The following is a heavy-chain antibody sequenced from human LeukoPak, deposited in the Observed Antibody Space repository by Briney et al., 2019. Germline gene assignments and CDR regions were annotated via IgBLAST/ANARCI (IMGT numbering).Heavy chain of an antibody. CDR1: GYTFTSYG. J-gene: IGHJ5*02. CDR2: ISAYNGNT. V-gene: IGHV1-18*01. Sequence: GASVKVSCKASGYTFTSYGISWVRQAPGQGLEWMGWISAYNGNTNYAQKLQGRVTVTTDTSTSTAYMELSSLRSEDTAVYYCARDGAYYYDSSEILNWFDPWGQGTLVTVSS. D-gene: IGHD3-22*01. CDR3: ARDGAYYYDSSEILNWFDP.